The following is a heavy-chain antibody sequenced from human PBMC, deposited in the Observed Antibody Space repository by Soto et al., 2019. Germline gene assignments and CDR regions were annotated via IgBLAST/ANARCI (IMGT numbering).Heavy chain of an antibody. Sequence: GGSPSLSCAASGFTFSSYWIHWVRQAPGKGLVWVSRINSDGSSTSYADSVKGRFTISRDNAKNTLYLQMNSLRAEDTAVYYCVRTSLVVAAATREDYWGQGTLVTVSS. CDR3: VRTSLVVAAATREDY. V-gene: IGHV3-74*01. J-gene: IGHJ4*02. CDR2: INSDGSST. CDR1: GFTFSSYW. D-gene: IGHD2-15*01.